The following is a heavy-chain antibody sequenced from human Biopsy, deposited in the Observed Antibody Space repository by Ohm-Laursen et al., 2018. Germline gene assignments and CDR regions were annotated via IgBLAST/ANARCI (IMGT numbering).Heavy chain of an antibody. CDR3: ARDPIVGSKADGMDV. CDR2: IWYDGSNE. D-gene: IGHD1-26*01. J-gene: IGHJ6*02. V-gene: IGHV3-33*08. CDR1: GFTFSDYN. Sequence: SLRLSCAASGFTFSDYNMHWVRQAPGKGLEWVSIIWYDGSNEYYADSVKGRFTISRDNSKNTVFLQMSSLRAEDTGVYYCARDPIVGSKADGMDVWGQGTTVTVSS.